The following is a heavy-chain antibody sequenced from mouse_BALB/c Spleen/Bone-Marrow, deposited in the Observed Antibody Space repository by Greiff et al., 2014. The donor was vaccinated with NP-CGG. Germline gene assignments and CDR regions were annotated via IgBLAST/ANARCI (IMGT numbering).Heavy chain of an antibody. CDR2: IDTSDSYI. D-gene: IGHD2-4*01. CDR1: GYTFTDKW. V-gene: IGHV1-69*01. Sequence: VQLQQSGAEFVMPGASVKMSCKASGYTFTDKWMHWVKQRPGQGLEWIGAIDTSDSYINYNQKFKGKASLTVDASSSTAYMHLSSLTSDDSAVYYCARGGHDFSLDYWGQGISVIVSS. J-gene: IGHJ4*01. CDR3: ARGGHDFSLDY.